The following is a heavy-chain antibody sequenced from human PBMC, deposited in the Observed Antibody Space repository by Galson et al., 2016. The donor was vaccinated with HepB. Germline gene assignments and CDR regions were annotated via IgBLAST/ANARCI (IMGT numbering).Heavy chain of an antibody. D-gene: IGHD6-19*01. CDR3: AKYRSATYNTDYFEY. J-gene: IGHJ4*02. V-gene: IGHV3-23*01. CDR1: GFTFSTYA. CDR2: ISGSGGSI. Sequence: SLRLSCAASGFTFSTYAMTWVRQAPGKGLEWVATISGSGGSIYYADSVKGLFTISRDNSKNTLFLQMKRLRDEDTALYYCAKYRSATYNTDYFEYWGQGTLVTVSS.